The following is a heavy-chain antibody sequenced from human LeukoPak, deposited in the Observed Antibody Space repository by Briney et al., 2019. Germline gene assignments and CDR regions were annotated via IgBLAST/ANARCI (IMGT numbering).Heavy chain of an antibody. D-gene: IGHD6-19*01. V-gene: IGHV1-18*04. CDR3: ARVLISASYSILIAVAGEIDY. CDR1: GYTFTGYY. CDR2: ISAYNGNT. Sequence: GASVKVSCKASGYTFTGYYMHWVRQAPGQGLEWMGWISAYNGNTNYAQKLQGRVTMTTDTSTSTAYMELRSLRSDDTAVYYCARVLISASYSILIAVAGEIDYWGQGTLVTVSS. J-gene: IGHJ4*02.